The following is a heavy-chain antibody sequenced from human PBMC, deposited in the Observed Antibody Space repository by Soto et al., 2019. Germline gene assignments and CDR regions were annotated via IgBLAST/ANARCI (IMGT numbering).Heavy chain of an antibody. D-gene: IGHD4-17*01. Sequence: QITLKESGPTLVKPTQTLTLTCTFSGFSFITTGVGVGWVRQSPGKALEWLALIYWDDDKRYSPSLKSRLTITKDTSKTQVVLSMTTMDPVDTATYYCARADYGDIVFGYWGQGTLVTVSS. CDR1: GFSFITTGVG. V-gene: IGHV2-5*02. CDR3: ARADYGDIVFGY. CDR2: IYWDDDK. J-gene: IGHJ4*02.